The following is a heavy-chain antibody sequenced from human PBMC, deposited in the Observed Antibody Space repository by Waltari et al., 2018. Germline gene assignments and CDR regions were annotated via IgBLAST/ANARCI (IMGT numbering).Heavy chain of an antibody. CDR1: GFTFSSYA. CDR2: IRGSGGST. V-gene: IGHV3-23*01. CDR3: AKKEYSSSEPISYYFDY. D-gene: IGHD6-6*01. Sequence: EVQLLESGGGLVQPGGSLRLSCAASGFTFSSYAMSWVRQAPGKGLEWVSAIRGSGGSTCYADSVKGRFTISRDNSKNTLYLQMNSLRAEDTAVYYCAKKEYSSSEPISYYFDYWGQGTLVTVSS. J-gene: IGHJ4*02.